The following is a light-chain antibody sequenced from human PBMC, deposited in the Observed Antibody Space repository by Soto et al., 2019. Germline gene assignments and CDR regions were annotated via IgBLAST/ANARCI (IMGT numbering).Light chain of an antibody. V-gene: IGKV3-15*01. Sequence: IVMTQSPATLSVSPGERATLSCRASQSVSSNLAWYQHKPGQAPRLLFYGASTRAAGIPARFSGGGSGTDFTLTISGLQSEDFAVYYCQQSNKWPYTFGQGTKLEIK. J-gene: IGKJ2*01. CDR3: QQSNKWPYT. CDR1: QSVSSN. CDR2: GAS.